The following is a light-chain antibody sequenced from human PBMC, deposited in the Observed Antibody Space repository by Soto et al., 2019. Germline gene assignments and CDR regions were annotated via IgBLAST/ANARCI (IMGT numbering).Light chain of an antibody. CDR1: QRISKS. CDR2: ASF. CDR3: QQTFTSPGT. Sequence: DIQMTQSPSSLNASVGDRVPITCRASQRISKSVNWYQQTPGKAPKLLIYASFYLQNGVPSRFSGSGSGTDFTLTISSLQREDFATYYCQQTFTSPGTFGPGTKVDAK. J-gene: IGKJ3*01. V-gene: IGKV1-39*01.